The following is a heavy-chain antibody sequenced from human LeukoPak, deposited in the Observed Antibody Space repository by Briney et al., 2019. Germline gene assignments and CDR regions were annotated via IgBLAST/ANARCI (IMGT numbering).Heavy chain of an antibody. J-gene: IGHJ4*02. CDR2: IYSSGST. V-gene: IGHV4-4*07. CDR3: AREGGVGAAPYFDY. CDR1: GGSINSYY. Sequence: SETLSLTCTVSGGSINSYYWSWIRQPAGKGLEWIGRIYSSGSTNYNPSLKSRVSMSVDTSKNQFSLKLTSVTAADTAVYYCAREGGVGAAPYFDYWGQGTLVTVSS. D-gene: IGHD1-26*01.